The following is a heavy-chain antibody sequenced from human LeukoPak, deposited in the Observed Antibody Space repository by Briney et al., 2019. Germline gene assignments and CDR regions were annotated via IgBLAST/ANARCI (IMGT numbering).Heavy chain of an antibody. CDR2: ISSTSAYI. J-gene: IGHJ5*01. D-gene: IGHD2-8*02. CDR1: GFALKSYS. Sequence: PGGSLRLSCAGSGFALKSYSLTWARQAPGKGLEWVSSISSTSAYIHYADSVKGRFTISRDNVDNVVYLEMNSLGAEDTATYYCARVAVSGPTGWFDSWGQGTLVIVSS. V-gene: IGHV3-21*01. CDR3: ARVAVSGPTGWFDS.